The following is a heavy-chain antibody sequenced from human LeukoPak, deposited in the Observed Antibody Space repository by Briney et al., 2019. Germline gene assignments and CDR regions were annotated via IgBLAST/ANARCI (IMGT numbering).Heavy chain of an antibody. CDR1: GYTFTGYY. Sequence: SVKVSCKASGYTFTGYYMHWVRQAPGQGLEWMGGIIPIFGTANYAQKFQGRVTITADKSTSTAYMELSSLRSEDTAVYYCASRIAAASGDYYYYYYMDVWGKGTTVTVSS. J-gene: IGHJ6*03. CDR2: IIPIFGTA. V-gene: IGHV1-69*06. CDR3: ASRIAAASGDYYYYYYMDV. D-gene: IGHD6-13*01.